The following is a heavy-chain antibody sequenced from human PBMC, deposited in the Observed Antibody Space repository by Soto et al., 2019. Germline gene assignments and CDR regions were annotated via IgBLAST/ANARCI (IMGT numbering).Heavy chain of an antibody. CDR2: IYYSGST. V-gene: IGHV4-31*03. J-gene: IGHJ6*02. CDR1: GGSISSGGYY. D-gene: IGHD3-3*01. CDR3: ESVKAPYQDDDFWSGYSYGMDV. Sequence: SETLSLTCTVSGGSISSGGYYWSWIRQHPGKGLEWIGYIYYSGSTYYNPSLKSRVTISVDTSKNQFSLKLSSVTAADTAVYYCESVKAPYQDDDFWSGYSYGMDVWGQGTTVTVSS.